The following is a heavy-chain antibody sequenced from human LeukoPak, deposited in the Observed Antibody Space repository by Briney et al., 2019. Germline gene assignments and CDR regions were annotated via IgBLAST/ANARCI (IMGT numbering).Heavy chain of an antibody. V-gene: IGHV4-34*01. CDR3: ARRGIQLWSSRHWFDP. D-gene: IGHD5-18*01. Sequence: SETLSLTSAVYGGSFSGYYWSWIRQPPGKGLEWIGSIYYSGSTYYNPSLKSRVTISVDTSKNQFSLKLSSVTAADTAVCYCARRGIQLWSSRHWFDPWGQGTLVTVSS. CDR1: GGSFSGYY. CDR2: IYYSGST. J-gene: IGHJ5*02.